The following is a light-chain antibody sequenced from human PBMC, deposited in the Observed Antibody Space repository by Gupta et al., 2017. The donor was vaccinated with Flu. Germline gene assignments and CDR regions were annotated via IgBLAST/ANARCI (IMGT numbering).Light chain of an antibody. J-gene: IGKJ2*01. CDR3: LHDNDCPDT. CDR2: GVS. CDR1: QSVSSD. V-gene: IGKV3-15*01. Sequence: EIVMTQSPATLSVSPEERATLSCRASQSVSSDLAWYQQKPGQAPRLLLDGVSTRATDLPARFSGRGSGTAFTLTISSLQSDDFAIYSCLHDNDCPDTFGQGTKLEIK.